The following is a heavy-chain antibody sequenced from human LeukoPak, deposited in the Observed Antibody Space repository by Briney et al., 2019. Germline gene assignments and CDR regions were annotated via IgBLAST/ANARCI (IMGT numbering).Heavy chain of an antibody. CDR3: AREANYGDYTHFDY. Sequence: ASVKVSCKASGYTFTGYYMHWVRQAPGQGLEWMGRINPNSGGTNYAQEFQGRVTMTRDTSINTAYMELSRLRSDDTAVYYCAREANYGDYTHFDYWGQGTLVTVSS. V-gene: IGHV1-2*06. D-gene: IGHD4-17*01. CDR1: GYTFTGYY. J-gene: IGHJ4*02. CDR2: INPNSGGT.